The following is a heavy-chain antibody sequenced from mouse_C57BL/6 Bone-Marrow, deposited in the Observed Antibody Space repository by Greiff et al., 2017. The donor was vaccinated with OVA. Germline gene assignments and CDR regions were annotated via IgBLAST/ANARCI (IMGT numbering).Heavy chain of an antibody. V-gene: IGHV1-54*01. CDR3: AREEVYGNWFDY. CDR2: INPGSGGT. J-gene: IGHJ2*01. CDR1: GYAFTNYL. Sequence: VQLQQSGAELVRPGTSVKVSCKASGYAFTNYLIEWVKQRPGQGLEWIGVINPGSGGTNYNEKFKGKATLTADKSSSTAYMQLSSLTSEDSAVYFCAREEVYGNWFDYWGQGTTLTVSS. D-gene: IGHD2-1*01.